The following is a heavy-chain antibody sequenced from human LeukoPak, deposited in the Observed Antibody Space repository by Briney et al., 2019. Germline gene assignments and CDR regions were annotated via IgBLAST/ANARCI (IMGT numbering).Heavy chain of an antibody. J-gene: IGHJ4*02. CDR1: GFSLSAFW. CDR3: ARDATPPGIIFDN. Sequence: GGSLRLSCATAGFSLSAFWMNWVRQAPGKXLEWVANMNQDGSENWYADSVKGRFTVSRDNARNSVYLQMNSLRTEDTAVYYCARDATPPGIIFDNWGQGTLVTVSS. CDR2: MNQDGSEN. V-gene: IGHV3-7*05. D-gene: IGHD1-14*01.